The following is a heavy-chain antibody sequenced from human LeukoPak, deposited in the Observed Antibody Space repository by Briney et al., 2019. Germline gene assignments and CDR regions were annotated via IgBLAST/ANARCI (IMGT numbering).Heavy chain of an antibody. CDR2: IIPIFGTA. CDR3: ASTSGYCSGGSCYSGRFDP. D-gene: IGHD2-15*01. Sequence: ASVNVSCTASGGTFSSYAISWVRQAPGQGLEWMGGIIPIFGTANYAQKFQGRVTITADESTSTAYMELSSLRSEDTAVYYCASTSGYCSGGSCYSGRFDPWGQGTLVTVSS. V-gene: IGHV1-69*13. J-gene: IGHJ5*02. CDR1: GGTFSSYA.